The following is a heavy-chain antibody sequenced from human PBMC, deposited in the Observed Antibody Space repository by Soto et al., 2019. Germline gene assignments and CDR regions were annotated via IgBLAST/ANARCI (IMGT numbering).Heavy chain of an antibody. CDR1: GYSFTSYY. J-gene: IGHJ4*02. CDR3: PGGSQYSSSFDY. CDR2: INLGGGGA. Sequence: QVQLVQSGAEVKKPGASVKVSCKASGYSFTSYYMHWVRQAPGQGLEWMGIINLGGGGAIYAQTFQGRVTMTRDTSTNTVYMELGSLRSEHTAVYYCPGGSQYSSSFDYWGQGTLVPVSS. V-gene: IGHV1-46*03. D-gene: IGHD6-6*01.